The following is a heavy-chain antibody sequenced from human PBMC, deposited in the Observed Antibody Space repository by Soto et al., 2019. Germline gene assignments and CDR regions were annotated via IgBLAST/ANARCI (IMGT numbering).Heavy chain of an antibody. CDR1: GFTFSSYG. J-gene: IGHJ4*02. CDR2: IWDDGSNK. Sequence: QVQLVESGGGVVQPGRSLRLSCAASGFTFSSYGMHWVRQAPGKGLEWVAVIWDDGSNKYYADSVKGRFTISRDNSKNTRYLQMNSLRAEDTAVYYCARDGRYYYGSGSWDYWGQGTLVTVSS. D-gene: IGHD3-10*01. CDR3: ARDGRYYYGSGSWDY. V-gene: IGHV3-33*01.